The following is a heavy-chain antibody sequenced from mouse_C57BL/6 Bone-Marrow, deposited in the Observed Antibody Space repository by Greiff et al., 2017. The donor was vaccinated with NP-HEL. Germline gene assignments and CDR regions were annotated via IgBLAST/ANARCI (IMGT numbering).Heavy chain of an antibody. Sequence: QVQLQQSGPELVKPGASVKISCKASGYAFSSSWMNWVKQRPGKGLEWIGRIYPGDGDTNYNGKFKGKATLTADKSSSTAYMQLSSLTSEDSAVYFCARSCITTVVANAMDYWGQGTSVTVSS. V-gene: IGHV1-82*01. D-gene: IGHD1-1*01. J-gene: IGHJ4*01. CDR2: IYPGDGDT. CDR1: GYAFSSSW. CDR3: ARSCITTVVANAMDY.